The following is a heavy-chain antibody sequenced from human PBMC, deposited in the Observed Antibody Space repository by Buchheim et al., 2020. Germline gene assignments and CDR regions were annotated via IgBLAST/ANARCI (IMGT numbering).Heavy chain of an antibody. V-gene: IGHV4-61*02. CDR2: IHTSGNT. CDR1: GGSITSGSYF. Sequence: QVQLQESGPGLVKPSQTLSLTCSVSGGSITSGSYFWTWIRQPAGKGLEWIGRIHTSGNTAYSPSLESRVAISMDTSKNQVSLKVNSLTAADTAIYYCAREGAMVSNWYFDLWGRGTL. CDR3: AREGAMVSNWYFDL. D-gene: IGHD5-18*01. J-gene: IGHJ2*01.